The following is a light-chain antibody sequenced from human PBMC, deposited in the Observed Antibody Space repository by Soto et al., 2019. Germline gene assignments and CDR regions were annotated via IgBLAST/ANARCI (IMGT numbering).Light chain of an antibody. V-gene: IGLV2-23*01. J-gene: IGLJ1*01. CDR2: EGS. CDR1: SGDVGGYKF. Sequence: QSALTQPASVSGSPGQSITIYRTGTSGDVGGYKFVSWYQQHPGKAPKLMIYEGSKRPSGVSNRFSGSKSGNTASLTISGLQAEDEADYYCCSYAGSSTFYVFGTGTKVTVL. CDR3: CSYAGSSTFYV.